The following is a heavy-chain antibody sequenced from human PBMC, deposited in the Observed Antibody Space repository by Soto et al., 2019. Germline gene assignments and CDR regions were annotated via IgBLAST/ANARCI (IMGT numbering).Heavy chain of an antibody. CDR1: GGSISSSNYY. CDR3: ARQEGYLAGCQGF. D-gene: IGHD3-22*01. J-gene: IGHJ4*02. Sequence: QLQLQESGPGLVKPSETLSLTCNVSGGSISSSNYYWGWIRQPPGEGLQWIGSIYYNGRTNYNPSFQSRVTISQDTSKNQFFLQMSSVTATDTAVYYCARQEGYLAGCQGFWGQGALVTVSS. CDR2: IYYNGRT. V-gene: IGHV4-39*01.